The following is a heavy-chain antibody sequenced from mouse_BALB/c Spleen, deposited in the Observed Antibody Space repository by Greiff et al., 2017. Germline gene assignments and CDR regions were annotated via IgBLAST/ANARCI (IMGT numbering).Heavy chain of an antibody. CDR1: GYTFSSYW. J-gene: IGHJ3*01. D-gene: IGHD1-1*01. CDR2: ILPGSGST. Sequence: VQLQESGAELMKPGASVKISCKATGYTFSSYWIEWVKQRPGHGLEWIGEILPGSGSTNYNEKFKGKATFTADTSSNTAYMQLSSLTSEDSAVYYCASSITTVVASHWGQGTLVTVSA. CDR3: ASSITTVVASH. V-gene: IGHV1-9*01.